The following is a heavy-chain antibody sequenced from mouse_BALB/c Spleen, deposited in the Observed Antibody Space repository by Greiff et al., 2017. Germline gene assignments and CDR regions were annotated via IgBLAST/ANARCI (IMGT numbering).Heavy chain of an antibody. CDR1: GYTFTDYY. CDR2: VNPYNGGT. D-gene: IGHD3-3*01. Sequence: EFQLQQSGPELVKPGASVKMSCKASGYTFTDYYMDWVKQSHGESFEWIGRVNPYNGGTSYNQKFKGKATLTVDKSSSTAYMELNSLTSEDSAVYYCARERAAYAMDYWGQGTSVTVSS. J-gene: IGHJ4*01. V-gene: IGHV1-19*01. CDR3: ARERAAYAMDY.